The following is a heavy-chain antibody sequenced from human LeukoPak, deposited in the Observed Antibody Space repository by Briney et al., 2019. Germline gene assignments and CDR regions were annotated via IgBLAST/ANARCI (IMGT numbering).Heavy chain of an antibody. CDR1: GYTFTGYY. CDR3: AKSQGSSGYYPYYFDY. CDR2: INPNSGGT. J-gene: IGHJ4*02. D-gene: IGHD3-22*01. V-gene: IGHV1-2*02. Sequence: VASVKVSCKASGYTFTGYYMHWVRQAPGQGLEWMGWINPNSGGTNYAQKFQGRVTMTRDTSISTPYMELSRLRSDDTAVYYCAKSQGSSGYYPYYFDYWGQGTLVTVSS.